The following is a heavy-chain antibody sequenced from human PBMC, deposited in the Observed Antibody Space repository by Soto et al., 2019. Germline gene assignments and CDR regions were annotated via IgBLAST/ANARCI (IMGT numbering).Heavy chain of an antibody. Sequence: QVQLQESGPGLVKPSQTLSLTCTVSGGSISSGGYYWSWIRQHPGKGLEWIGYIYYSGSTYYNPSLKSRVTISVDTSKNQFSLKLSSVTAADTAVYYCARGARLLGTDAFDIWGQGTMVTVSS. CDR1: GGSISSGGYY. V-gene: IGHV4-31*03. CDR3: ARGARLLGTDAFDI. J-gene: IGHJ3*02. D-gene: IGHD1-26*01. CDR2: IYYSGST.